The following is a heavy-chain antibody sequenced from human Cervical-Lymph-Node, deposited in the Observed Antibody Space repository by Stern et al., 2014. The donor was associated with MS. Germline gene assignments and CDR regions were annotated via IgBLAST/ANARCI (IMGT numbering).Heavy chain of an antibody. CDR2: VVVFNGDA. CDR3: ASERYTYYDDQRPPGGFDP. Sequence: QLVQSGPEVKKPGTSVKVSCKASGITFSHSAIQWLRQARGQRPEWIGWVVVFNGDAKYAPRYQERVTITRDMSTSTVYMELRSLRSEDTAIYYCASERYTYYDDQRPPGGFDPWGQGTLVTVSS. CDR1: GITFSHSA. D-gene: IGHD3-3*01. J-gene: IGHJ5*02. V-gene: IGHV1-58*02.